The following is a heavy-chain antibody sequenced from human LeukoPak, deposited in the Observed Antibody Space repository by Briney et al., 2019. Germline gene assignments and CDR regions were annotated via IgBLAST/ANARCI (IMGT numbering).Heavy chain of an antibody. Sequence: GGPLRLSCVASGFTFSTYALSWVRQAPGKGLEWVSAISSSGGSPYYADSVNGRFTISRDNSKNTLYLQMNSLRAEDTALYYCAKDQALSLSSSRALDYWGQRTLVTVSS. V-gene: IGHV3-23*01. CDR3: AKDQALSLSSSRALDY. CDR1: GFTFSTYA. J-gene: IGHJ4*02. D-gene: IGHD2-2*01. CDR2: ISSSGGSP.